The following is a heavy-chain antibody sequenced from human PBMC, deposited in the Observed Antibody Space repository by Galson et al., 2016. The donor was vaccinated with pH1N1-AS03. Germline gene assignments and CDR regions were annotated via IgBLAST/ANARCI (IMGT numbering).Heavy chain of an antibody. CDR3: ARKRPTYFDY. CDR1: GFTFSSYW. Sequence: SLRLSCAASGFTFSSYWMSWVRQAPGKGLEWVANIKVDGSEKYYDDSVKGRFIISRDNTKNSLYLQVNSLRAEDTAVYYCARKRPTYFDYWGQGTLVTVSS. CDR2: IKVDGSEK. J-gene: IGHJ4*02. D-gene: IGHD2-21*01. V-gene: IGHV3-7*01.